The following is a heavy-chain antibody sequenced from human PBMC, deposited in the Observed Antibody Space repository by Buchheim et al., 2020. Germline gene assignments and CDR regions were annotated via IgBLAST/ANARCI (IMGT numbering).Heavy chain of an antibody. V-gene: IGHV4-31*03. CDR2: IYYSGST. CDR1: GGSISNTAYY. CDR3: ARRGSESYYNSFDY. D-gene: IGHD3-10*01. J-gene: IGHJ4*02. Sequence: VQLHESDPGLVKPSETLSLTCTVSGGSISNTAYYWSWIRQHPGKDLEWIGYIYYSGSTHYNPSLKSRVTISVDTSNNQFSLKLSSVTAADTAVYYCARRGSESYYNSFDYWGQGT.